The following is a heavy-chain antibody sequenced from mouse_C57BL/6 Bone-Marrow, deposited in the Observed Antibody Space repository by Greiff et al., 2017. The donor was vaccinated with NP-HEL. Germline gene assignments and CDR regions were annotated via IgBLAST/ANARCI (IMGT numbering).Heavy chain of an antibody. Sequence: QVQLQQPGAELVMPGASVKLSCKASGYTFTSYWMHWVKQRPGQGLEWIGEIDPSDSYTNYTQKFKGTSTLTVDTSSSTAYMQLSSLTSEDYAVYYCARERRYGYPFAYWGQGTLVTVSA. CDR1: GYTFTSYW. V-gene: IGHV1-69*01. J-gene: IGHJ3*01. CDR3: ARERRYGYPFAY. D-gene: IGHD2-2*01. CDR2: IDPSDSYT.